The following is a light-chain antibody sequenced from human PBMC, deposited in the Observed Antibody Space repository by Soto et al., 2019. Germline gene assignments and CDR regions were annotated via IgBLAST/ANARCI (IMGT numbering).Light chain of an antibody. J-gene: IGKJ4*01. CDR3: QQYSSYS. Sequence: DIQMTQSPSTLSASVGDRVTITCRASQSINSWLAWYQQKPGKAPKLLIYDASSLESGVPLRFSGSGSGTEFTLTISSLQPDDFATYYCQQYSSYSFGGGTKVEIK. CDR1: QSINSW. CDR2: DAS. V-gene: IGKV1-5*01.